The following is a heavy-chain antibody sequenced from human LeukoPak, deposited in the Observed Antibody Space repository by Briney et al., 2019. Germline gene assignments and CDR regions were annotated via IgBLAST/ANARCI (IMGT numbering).Heavy chain of an antibody. D-gene: IGHD5-12*01. CDR2: IYYSGST. V-gene: IGHV4-59*02. Sequence: PSETLSLTCTVSGGSVSSYYWSWIRQPPGKGLEWIGYIYYSGSTNYNPSLKSRVTISVDTSKNQFSLKLSSVTAADTAVYYYARDRVGRGYSAYEGSDYWGQGTLVTVSS. CDR1: GGSVSSYY. CDR3: ARDRVGRGYSAYEGSDY. J-gene: IGHJ4*02.